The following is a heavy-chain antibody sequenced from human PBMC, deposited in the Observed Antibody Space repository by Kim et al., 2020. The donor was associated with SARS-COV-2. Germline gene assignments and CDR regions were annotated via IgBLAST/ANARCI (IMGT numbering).Heavy chain of an antibody. V-gene: IGHV3-64D*09. D-gene: IGHD3-22*01. Sequence: GGSLRLSCSASGFTFSSYAMHWVRQAPGKGLEYVSAISSNGGSTYYADSVKGRFTISRDNSKNTLYLQMSSLRAEDTAVYYCVKAVFAGYDSSGYYHYWGQGTLVTVSS. CDR1: GFTFSSYA. CDR3: VKAVFAGYDSSGYYHY. J-gene: IGHJ4*02. CDR2: ISSNGGST.